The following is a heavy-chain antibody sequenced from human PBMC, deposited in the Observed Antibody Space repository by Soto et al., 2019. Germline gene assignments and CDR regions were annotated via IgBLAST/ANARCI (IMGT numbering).Heavy chain of an antibody. CDR1: GFTFSSYA. J-gene: IGHJ4*02. V-gene: IGHV3-30-3*01. D-gene: IGHD3-22*01. Sequence: QVQLVESGGGVVQPGRSLRLSCAASGFTFSSYAMHWVRQAPGKGLEWVAIISYDGSNKYYADSVKGRFTISRDNSKNTLYLQMNSLRAEDTAVYYCARDGSPYYYDSSGYYSYYFDYWGQGTLVTVSS. CDR3: ARDGSPYYYDSSGYYSYYFDY. CDR2: ISYDGSNK.